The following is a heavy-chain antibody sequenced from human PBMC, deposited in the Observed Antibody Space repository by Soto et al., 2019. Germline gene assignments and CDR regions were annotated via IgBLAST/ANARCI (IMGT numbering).Heavy chain of an antibody. V-gene: IGHV4-61*08. CDR3: AGDLDFSRPGVMDV. D-gene: IGHD3-3*01. CDR1: GGSVRRSGYY. CDR2: MYDSGSA. Sequence: QVQLQESGPGLVKPSETLSLTCTVSGGSVRRSGYYWSWIRQPPGKRLEWIGNMYDSGSANYNPSRKSRVTISRDRSKNQFSLRLSSVTAADTAVYYCAGDLDFSRPGVMDVWGQGTTVTVSS. J-gene: IGHJ6*02.